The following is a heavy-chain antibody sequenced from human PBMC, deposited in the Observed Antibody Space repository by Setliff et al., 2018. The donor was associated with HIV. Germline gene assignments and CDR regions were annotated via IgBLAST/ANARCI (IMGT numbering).Heavy chain of an antibody. V-gene: IGHV1-3*01. CDR3: AREGQWLA. D-gene: IGHD6-19*01. CDR2: VNADNGNT. Sequence: WASVKVSCKAPGYTFTSYALHWVRQAPGQRLEWMGWVNADNGNTKYSEKFQGRVTITRDTAASTVYMELSSLKSEDTAVYYCAREGQWLAWGQGTLVTVSS. CDR1: GYTFTSYA. J-gene: IGHJ5*02.